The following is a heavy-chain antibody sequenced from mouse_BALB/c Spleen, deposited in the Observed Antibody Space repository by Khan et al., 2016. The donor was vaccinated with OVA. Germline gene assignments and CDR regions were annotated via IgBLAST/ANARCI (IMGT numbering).Heavy chain of an antibody. V-gene: IGHV5-17*02. D-gene: IGHD1-1*01. Sequence: EVELVESGGGLVRPGGSRKLSCAASGFTFSNFGMHWVRQAPEKGLEWVAFISSGSSTIYYADTVKGRFTISRDNPKNTLFLQMTSLRSEDTAMYYCARDYYVNFDYWGQGTTHTVSS. J-gene: IGHJ2*01. CDR2: ISSGSSTI. CDR1: GFTFSNFG. CDR3: ARDYYVNFDY.